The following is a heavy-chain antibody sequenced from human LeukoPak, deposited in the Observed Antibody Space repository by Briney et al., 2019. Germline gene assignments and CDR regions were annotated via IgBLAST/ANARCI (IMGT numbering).Heavy chain of an antibody. J-gene: IGHJ4*02. CDR2: TNPNSGNT. D-gene: IGHD3-10*01. V-gene: IGHV1-8*01. CDR1: GYTFTSYD. Sequence: ASVKVSCKASGYTFTSYDINWVRQATGQGLEWMGWTNPNSGNTGYAQKFQGRVTMTRNTSISTAYMELSSLRSEDTAVYYCARGGSYYYGSGNELDYWGQGTLVTVSS. CDR3: ARGGSYYYGSGNELDY.